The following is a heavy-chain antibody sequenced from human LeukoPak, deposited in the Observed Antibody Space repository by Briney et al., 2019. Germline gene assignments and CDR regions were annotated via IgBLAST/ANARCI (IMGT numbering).Heavy chain of an antibody. Sequence: GGSLRLSCAASGFTSSSYGMHWVRQAPGKGLEWVAFIRYDGSNKYYADSVKGRFTISRDNSKNTLYLQMNSLRAEDTAVYYCAKDFALLCSGGSCYSSYWDYWGQGTLVTVSS. J-gene: IGHJ4*02. V-gene: IGHV3-30*02. D-gene: IGHD2-15*01. CDR2: IRYDGSNK. CDR1: GFTSSSYG. CDR3: AKDFALLCSGGSCYSSYWDY.